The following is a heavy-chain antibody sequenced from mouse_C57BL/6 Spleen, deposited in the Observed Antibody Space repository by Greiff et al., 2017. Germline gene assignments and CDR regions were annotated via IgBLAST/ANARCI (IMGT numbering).Heavy chain of an antibody. CDR2: IDPSDSYT. V-gene: IGHV1-69*01. D-gene: IGHD3-2*02. Sequence: QVQLKQPGAELVMPGASVKLSCKASGYTFTSYWMHWVQQRPGQGLEWIGEIDPSDSYTNYNQKFKGKSTLTVDKSSSTAYMQLSSLTSEDSAVYYCARGGLRRAWFAYWGQGTLVTVSA. CDR3: ARGGLRRAWFAY. J-gene: IGHJ3*01. CDR1: GYTFTSYW.